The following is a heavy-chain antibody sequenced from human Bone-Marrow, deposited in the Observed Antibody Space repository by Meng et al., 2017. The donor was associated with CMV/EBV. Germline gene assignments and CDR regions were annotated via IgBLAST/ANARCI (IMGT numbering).Heavy chain of an antibody. CDR2: ISYDGSNK. Sequence: GESLKISCAASGFTFSNCGMHWVRQGPGKGLEWVAVISYDGSNKYYVDSVKGRFTISRDNSKNTLYLQMNSLRAEDTAVYYCARAPRYSYGYWGQGTLVTVSS. D-gene: IGHD5-18*01. CDR1: GFTFSNCG. J-gene: IGHJ4*02. CDR3: ARAPRYSYGY. V-gene: IGHV3-30*19.